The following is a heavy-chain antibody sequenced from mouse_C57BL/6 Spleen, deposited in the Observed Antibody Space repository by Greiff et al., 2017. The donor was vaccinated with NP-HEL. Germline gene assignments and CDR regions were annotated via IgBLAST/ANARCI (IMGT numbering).Heavy chain of an antibody. CDR1: GYTFTNYW. Sequence: QVQLQQSGAELVRPGTSVKMSCKASGYTFTNYWIGWAKQRPGHGLEWIGYIYPGGGYTNYNEKFKGKATLTADKSSSPAYMQFSSLTSEDSAIYYCARYITTVVEYYFDYWGQGTTLTVSS. V-gene: IGHV1-63*01. D-gene: IGHD1-1*01. J-gene: IGHJ2*01. CDR3: ARYITTVVEYYFDY. CDR2: IYPGGGYT.